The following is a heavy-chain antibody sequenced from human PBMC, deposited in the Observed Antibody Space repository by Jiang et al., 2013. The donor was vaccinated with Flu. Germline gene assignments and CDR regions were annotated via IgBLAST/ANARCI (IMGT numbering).Heavy chain of an antibody. D-gene: IGHD3-22*01. CDR1: GFTFDDYA. CDR2: ISWNSGSI. CDR3: AKDRSGSGYYDSSWRYFDY. V-gene: IGHV3-9*01. J-gene: IGHJ4*02. Sequence: RLSCAASGFTFDDYAMHWVRQAPGKGLEWVSGISWNSGSIGYADSVKGRFTISRDNAKNSLYLQMNSLRAEDTALYYCAKDRSGSGYYDSSWRYFDYWGQGTLVTVSS.